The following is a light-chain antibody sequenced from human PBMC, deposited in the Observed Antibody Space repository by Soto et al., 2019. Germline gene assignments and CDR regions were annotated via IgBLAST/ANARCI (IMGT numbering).Light chain of an antibody. J-gene: IGKJ5*01. CDR2: DAS. CDR3: QQRSKWPIT. V-gene: IGKV3-11*01. Sequence: TQSQATLSLSPGEKATFSCRASQSVSSYLAWYQQKPGQAPRLFIYDASNRATGIPARFSGSGSGTDFTLTISSLEPEDFAVYYCQQRSKWPITFGQGTRLEIK. CDR1: QSVSSY.